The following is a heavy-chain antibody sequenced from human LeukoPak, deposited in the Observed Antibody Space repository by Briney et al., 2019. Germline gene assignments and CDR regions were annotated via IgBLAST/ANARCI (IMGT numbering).Heavy chain of an antibody. D-gene: IGHD1-1*01. CDR3: ARAPGWNDAFDI. J-gene: IGHJ3*02. CDR1: GFTVSSNY. V-gene: IGHV3-66*01. CDR2: IYSGGST. Sequence: GGSLRLSCAASGFTVSSNYMSWVRQAPGKGLEWVSVIYSGGSTYYADSVKGRFTTSRDNSKNTLYLQMNSLRAEDTAVYYCARAPGWNDAFDIWGQGTMVTVSS.